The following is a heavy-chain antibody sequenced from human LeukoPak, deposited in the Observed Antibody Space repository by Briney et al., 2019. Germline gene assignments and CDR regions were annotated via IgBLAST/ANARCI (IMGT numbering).Heavy chain of an antibody. V-gene: IGHV1-3*01. CDR1: GYIFTTYA. J-gene: IGHJ4*02. CDR3: VQGFDFDY. CDR2: INADGGNT. Sequence: ASVKVSCKTSGYIFTTYAIHWVRQAPGRGLEWMGLINADGGNTKYSQKFQGRVTITRDTSASTAYMELSSLRSEDTAVYYCVQGFDFDYWGQGTLVTVSS. D-gene: IGHD3-10*01.